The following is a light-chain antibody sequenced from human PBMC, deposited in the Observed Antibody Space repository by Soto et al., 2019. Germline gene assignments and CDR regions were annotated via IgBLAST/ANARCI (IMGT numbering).Light chain of an antibody. J-gene: IGKJ2*01. Sequence: DIQMTQSPSSLSASVGDRVSITCRASQDVHNYLNWYQQKPGKAPRLVIYDTSTLEIGVPSRFGGTGSGTDFTFSIFGLQPEDFGTYYCQQYNNVPYTFGQGTKVEMK. V-gene: IGKV1-33*01. CDR2: DTS. CDR1: QDVHNY. CDR3: QQYNNVPYT.